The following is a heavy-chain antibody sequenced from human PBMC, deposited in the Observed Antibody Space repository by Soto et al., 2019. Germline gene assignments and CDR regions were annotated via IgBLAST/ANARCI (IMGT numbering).Heavy chain of an antibody. V-gene: IGHV1-58*01. J-gene: IGHJ3*02. CDR1: GFTFTSSA. D-gene: IGHD3-22*01. CDR3: ALHYVTSVYVSFDI. Sequence: QMQLVQSGPEVKKPGTSVNVSCKASGFTFTSSAVQWVRQARGQRLEWMGWIVVGTGNTDYAQKFQDRVYFTRDTSTNIAYMELSSLRSEDTAVYYCALHYVTSVYVSFDIWGQETMVTVSS. CDR2: IVVGTGNT.